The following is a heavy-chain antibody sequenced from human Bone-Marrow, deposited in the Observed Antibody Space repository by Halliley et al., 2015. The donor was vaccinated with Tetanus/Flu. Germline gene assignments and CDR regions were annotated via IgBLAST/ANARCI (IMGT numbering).Heavy chain of an antibody. Sequence: WFGFIYYNGSTPYNPSLKSRVTISVDTSKKQISLKWRSVGAADTARYYCAGQGAGMALGMDVWGQGTAVTVSS. CDR3: AGQGAGMALGMDV. J-gene: IGHJ6*02. CDR2: IYYNGST. D-gene: IGHD1-26*01. V-gene: IGHV4-61*07.